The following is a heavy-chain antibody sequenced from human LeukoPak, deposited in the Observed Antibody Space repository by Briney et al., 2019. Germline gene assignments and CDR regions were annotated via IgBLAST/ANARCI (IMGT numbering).Heavy chain of an antibody. J-gene: IGHJ5*02. V-gene: IGHV4-4*07. CDR1: GDSVSNFY. CDR2: FFTSGST. CDR3: ARDPPTPA. Sequence: SETLSLTCTVSGDSVSNFYWSWVRQPAGKGLEWIGRFFTSGSTDYNPSLKSRVTMSVDTSKNQFYLKLSSVTAADTAVYYCARDPPTPAWGQRTLVTVSS.